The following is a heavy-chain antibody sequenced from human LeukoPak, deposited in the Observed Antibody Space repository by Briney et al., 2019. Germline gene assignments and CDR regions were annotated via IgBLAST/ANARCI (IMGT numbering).Heavy chain of an antibody. CDR1: GFTFSSYW. Sequence: GGSLRLSCAASGFTFSSYWMHWVRQAPGKGLVWVSRINSDGSSTSYADSVKGRFTISRDNAKNTLYLQMNSLRAEDTAVYYCAKEYSTSSAFDYWGQGTPVTVSS. J-gene: IGHJ4*02. D-gene: IGHD6-6*01. V-gene: IGHV3-74*01. CDR3: AKEYSTSSAFDY. CDR2: INSDGSST.